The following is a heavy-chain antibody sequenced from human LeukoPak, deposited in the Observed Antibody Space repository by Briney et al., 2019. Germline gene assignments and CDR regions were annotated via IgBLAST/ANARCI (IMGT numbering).Heavy chain of an antibody. D-gene: IGHD1-26*01. CDR2: IKSKTDGGTT. J-gene: IGHJ4*02. Sequence: GGSLRLSCAASGFTFSNAWMNWVRQAPGKGLGWVGRIKSKTDGGTTDYAAPVKGRFTISRDDSKNTLYLQMNSLKTEDTAVYYCTTLEGEWELPHDYWGQGTLVTVSS. CDR3: TTLEGEWELPHDY. CDR1: GFTFSNAW. V-gene: IGHV3-15*07.